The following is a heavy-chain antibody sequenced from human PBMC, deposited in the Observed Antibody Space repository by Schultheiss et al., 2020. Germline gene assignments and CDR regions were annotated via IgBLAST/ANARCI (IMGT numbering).Heavy chain of an antibody. J-gene: IGHJ6*02. Sequence: SQTLSLTCTVSGGSISSGGYYWSWIRQCPGKGLEWIGHIYYSGGTDYNASLKSRVTISVDTSKNQFSLKLSSVTAADTAVYYCARVPEYSYGPYYYYYGMDVWGQGTTVTVSS. D-gene: IGHD5-18*01. CDR1: GGSISSGGYY. CDR3: ARVPEYSYGPYYYYYGMDV. V-gene: IGHV4-30-4*08. CDR2: IYYSGGT.